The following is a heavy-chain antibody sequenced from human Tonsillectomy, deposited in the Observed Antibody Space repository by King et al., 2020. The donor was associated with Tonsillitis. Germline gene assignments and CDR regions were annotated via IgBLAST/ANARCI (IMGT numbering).Heavy chain of an antibody. CDR3: ARRVTALDY. CDR1: GFPFSTYA. D-gene: IGHD2-21*02. J-gene: IGHJ4*02. V-gene: IGHV3-23*04. Sequence: DVQLVESGGGLVQSGGSLRLSCAASGFPFSTYAMSWVRQAPGKGLEWGSVISGSGGGTYYADSVKGRFTISRDNSKNTLYLQMTSLRAEDTAVYYCARRVTALDYWGQGTLVTVSS. CDR2: ISGSGGGT.